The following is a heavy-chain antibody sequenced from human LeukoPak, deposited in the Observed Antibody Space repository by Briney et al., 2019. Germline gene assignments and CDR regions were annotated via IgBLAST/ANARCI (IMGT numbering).Heavy chain of an antibody. CDR3: ARDLMIVNHSGYDFGY. Sequence: PGGSLRLSCAASGFTFSSYAMHWVRQAPGKGLEWVAVISYDGNYKNYADSVKGRFTVSRDNSQNTLYLQLNSLRAEDTAVYYCARDLMIVNHSGYDFGYWGQGTLVTVSS. CDR1: GFTFSSYA. D-gene: IGHD5-12*01. V-gene: IGHV3-30-3*01. CDR2: ISYDGNYK. J-gene: IGHJ4*02.